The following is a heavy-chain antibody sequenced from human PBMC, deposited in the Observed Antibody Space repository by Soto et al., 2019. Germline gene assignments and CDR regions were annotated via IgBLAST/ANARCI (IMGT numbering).Heavy chain of an antibody. Sequence: QVQLQESGPGLVKPSETLSLTCTVSGGSISSYYWSWIRQPPGKGLEWVGYIFYSGSTDYNPTLQSRVTSSGATTKNQCSLKVSSVTAADTAVYYFATHCGRAFDIWGQGTMVTVSS. CDR1: GGSISSYY. J-gene: IGHJ3*02. CDR3: ATHCGRAFDI. CDR2: IFYSGST. V-gene: IGHV4-59*08.